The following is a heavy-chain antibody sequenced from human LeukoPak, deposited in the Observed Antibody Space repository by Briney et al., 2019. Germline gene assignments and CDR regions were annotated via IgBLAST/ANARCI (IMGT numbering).Heavy chain of an antibody. CDR3: ARDQYYDFWSGHRTFDY. Sequence: PGGSLRLSCAASGFTFSSYGMSWVRQAPGKGLEWVSAISGSGGTTYYADSVKGRFTISRDNAKNSLYLQMNSLRAEDTAVYYCARDQYYDFWSGHRTFDYWGQGTLVIVSS. J-gene: IGHJ4*02. CDR1: GFTFSSYG. D-gene: IGHD3-3*01. V-gene: IGHV3-23*01. CDR2: ISGSGGTT.